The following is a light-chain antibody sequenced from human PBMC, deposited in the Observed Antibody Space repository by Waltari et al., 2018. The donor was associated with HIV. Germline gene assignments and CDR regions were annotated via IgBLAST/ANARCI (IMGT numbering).Light chain of an antibody. V-gene: IGKV1-5*03. J-gene: IGKJ2*01. CDR2: KAS. Sequence: DIQMTQYPSTLSASIGGRVSITCRASQSISSWLAWYQLKPGKAPKLLIYKASSLESGVPSRFSGSGSGTEFSLTISSLQPDDFATYYCQQYNNYPYTFGQGTKLELK. CDR3: QQYNNYPYT. CDR1: QSISSW.